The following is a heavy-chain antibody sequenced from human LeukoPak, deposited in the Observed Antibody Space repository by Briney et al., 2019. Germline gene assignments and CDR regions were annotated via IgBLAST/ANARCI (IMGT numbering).Heavy chain of an antibody. Sequence: GGSLRLSCAASGFTFSSYAMSWVRQAPGKGLEWVSAISGSGGSTYYADSVKGRFTISRDNSKNTLYLQMNSLRAEDTAVYYCAKSPSLLTGYDYYYMDVWGKGTTVTVS. CDR1: GFTFSSYA. CDR2: ISGSGGST. CDR3: AKSPSLLTGYDYYYMDV. J-gene: IGHJ6*03. V-gene: IGHV3-23*01. D-gene: IGHD3-9*01.